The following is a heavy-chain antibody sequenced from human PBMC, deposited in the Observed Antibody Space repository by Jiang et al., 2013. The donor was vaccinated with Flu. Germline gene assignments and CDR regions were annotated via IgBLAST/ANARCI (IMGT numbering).Heavy chain of an antibody. CDR2: IYYSGST. D-gene: IGHD2-15*01. CDR1: GGSISSSSYY. J-gene: IGHJ4*02. CDR3: ATQDCSGGSCYKFDY. Sequence: PGLVKPSETLSLTCTVSGGSISSSSYYWGWIRQPPGKGLEWIGSISHSIYYSGSTDYNPSLKSRVTISKDTSKNQSSLKLSSVTAADTAVYYCATQDCSGGSCYKFDYWGPGTLVTVSS. V-gene: IGHV4-39*07.